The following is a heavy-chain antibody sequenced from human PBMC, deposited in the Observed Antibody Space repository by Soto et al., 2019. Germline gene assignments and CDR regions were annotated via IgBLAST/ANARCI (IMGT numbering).Heavy chain of an antibody. CDR1: DGSFSDRAYY. V-gene: IGHV4-39*01. D-gene: IGHD3-10*01. J-gene: IGHJ4*02. Sequence: PSETLSLTCTVSDGSFSDRAYYWGWIRQPPGKGLEWIGSTSFYYSGNTYYNPSLKSRVTLSADTSKKQVSLELNSVTAADTAVYYCARLWMGERPPDSWGLGTLVTVSS. CDR3: ARLWMGERPPDS. CDR2: TSFYYSGNT.